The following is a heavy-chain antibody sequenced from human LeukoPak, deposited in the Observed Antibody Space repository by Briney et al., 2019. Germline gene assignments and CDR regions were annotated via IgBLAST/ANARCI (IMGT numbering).Heavy chain of an antibody. V-gene: IGHV3-23*01. D-gene: IGHD3-22*01. Sequence: GGSLRLSCAASGFTFSSYGMSWVRQAPGTGLGWVSAITGSGASTFYADSVKGRFTISRDNSKNTLYLQMNSLRAEDTAVYYCAKRDSSGSFYFDHWGQGTLVTVSS. CDR1: GFTFSSYG. CDR3: AKRDSSGSFYFDH. J-gene: IGHJ4*02. CDR2: ITGSGAST.